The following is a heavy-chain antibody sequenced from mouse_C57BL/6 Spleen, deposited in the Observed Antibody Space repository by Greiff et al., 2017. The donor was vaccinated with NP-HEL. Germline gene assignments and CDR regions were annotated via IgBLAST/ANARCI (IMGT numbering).Heavy chain of an antibody. J-gene: IGHJ4*01. CDR1: GFTFSDYY. D-gene: IGHD2-3*01. Sequence: DVHLVESEGGLVQPGSSMKLSCTASGFTFSDYYMAWVRQVPEKGLEWVANINYDGSSTYYLDSLKSRFIISRDNAKNILYLQMSSLKSEDTAAYYCARGGLYDGYYDAMDYWGQGTSVTVSS. CDR2: INYDGSST. CDR3: ARGGLYDGYYDAMDY. V-gene: IGHV5-16*01.